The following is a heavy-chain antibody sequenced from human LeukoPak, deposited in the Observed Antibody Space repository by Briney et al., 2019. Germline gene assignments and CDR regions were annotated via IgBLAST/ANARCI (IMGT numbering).Heavy chain of an antibody. V-gene: IGHV3-23*01. CDR1: GFTFNNYA. CDR3: AKDRGVIVPADMAT. D-gene: IGHD2/OR15-2a*01. Sequence: GGSLRLSCAASGFTFNNYAMSWVRQAPGKGLEWVSVISGSGGSTYYADSVKGRFTISRDNSKNTLYLQMNSLRAEETAVYYCAKDRGVIVPADMATWGQGTLDTVSS. CDR2: ISGSGGST. J-gene: IGHJ5*02.